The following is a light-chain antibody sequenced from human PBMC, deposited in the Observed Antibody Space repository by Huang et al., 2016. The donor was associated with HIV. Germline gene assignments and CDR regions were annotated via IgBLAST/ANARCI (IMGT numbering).Light chain of an antibody. CDR2: KTS. CDR1: QSISSW. V-gene: IGKV1-5*03. Sequence: DIQMTQSPSTLSASVGDRVTITCRASQSISSWLAWYQQIPGKAPKLLIYKTSSLESGVPSRCNGSGSGTEFTLTINSLQPGDFATYYCLQSDSYPYTFGQGTKLEIK. CDR3: LQSDSYPYT. J-gene: IGKJ2*01.